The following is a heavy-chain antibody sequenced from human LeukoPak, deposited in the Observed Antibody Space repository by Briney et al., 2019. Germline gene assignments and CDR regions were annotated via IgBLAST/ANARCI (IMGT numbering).Heavy chain of an antibody. V-gene: IGHV3-23*01. CDR3: AKHLQNVSESSNRSSPPGH. D-gene: IGHD2-15*01. Sequence: GGSLRLSRAASGFAFSNYAMGRVRQAPGRGLDWVSSIDNSGGRTFYADSVKGRFTFSRDNSRNTLYLQVNSLRVEDTAVYYCAKHLQNVSESSNRSSPPGHWDQGPLVTVSS. J-gene: IGHJ4*02. CDR1: GFAFSNYA. CDR2: IDNSGGRT.